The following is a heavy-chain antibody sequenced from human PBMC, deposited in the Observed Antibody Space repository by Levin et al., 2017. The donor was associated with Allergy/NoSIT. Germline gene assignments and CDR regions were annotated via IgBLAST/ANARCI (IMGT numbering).Heavy chain of an antibody. CDR3: ATGTYDILTGYFDY. CDR2: ISGSGGST. J-gene: IGHJ4*02. V-gene: IGHV3-23*01. CDR1: GFTFSSYA. D-gene: IGHD3-9*01. Sequence: SGGSLRLSCAASGFTFSSYAMSWVRQAPGKGLEWVSAISGSGGSTYYADSVKGRFTISRDNSKNTLYLQMNSLRAEDTAVYYCATGTYDILTGYFDYWGQGTLVTVSS.